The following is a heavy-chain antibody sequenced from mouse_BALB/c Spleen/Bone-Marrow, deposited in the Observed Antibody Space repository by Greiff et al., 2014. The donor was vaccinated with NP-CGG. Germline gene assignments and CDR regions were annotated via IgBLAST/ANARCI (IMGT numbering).Heavy chain of an antibody. CDR1: GFNIKDTY. V-gene: IGHV14-3*02. J-gene: IGHJ1*01. CDR2: IDPANGNT. CDR3: ASCRYGWYFDV. Sequence: EVQLQQSGAELVKPGASVKLSCTASGFNIKDTYMHWVKQRPEQGLEWIGRIDPANGNTKYDPKFQGKATITADTSSNTAYLQLSSLTSEDTAVYYCASCRYGWYFDVRGAGTTVTVSS. D-gene: IGHD2-14*01.